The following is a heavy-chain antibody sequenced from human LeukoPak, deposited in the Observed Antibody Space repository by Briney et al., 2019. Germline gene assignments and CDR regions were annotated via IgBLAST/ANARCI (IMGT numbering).Heavy chain of an antibody. CDR3: ARGPFENYYGSGSYINWFDP. V-gene: IGHV1-69*06. D-gene: IGHD3-10*01. Sequence: SVKLSCTASGGTFSSYAMSWVRQAPGQGLEGMGGIIPIFGTANYAQKFQGRVTITADKSTSSAYMELSSLRSEDTAVYCCARGPFENYYGSGSYINWFDPWGQGTLVTVSS. CDR1: GGTFSSYA. J-gene: IGHJ5*02. CDR2: IIPIFGTA.